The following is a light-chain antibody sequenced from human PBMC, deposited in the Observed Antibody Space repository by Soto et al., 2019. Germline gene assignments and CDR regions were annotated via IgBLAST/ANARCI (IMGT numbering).Light chain of an antibody. CDR2: GAS. CDR1: QSVSSN. CDR3: QQYNNSPLT. J-gene: IGKJ4*01. V-gene: IGKV3-15*01. Sequence: EVVMTQSPATLSLSPGERATLSCRASQSVSSNLAWYQQKPGQAPRLLIYGASTRATVIPDRFSGSGSGTEFTLSMSSLQSEDFEVYYCQQYNNSPLTLSGVTKVDSK.